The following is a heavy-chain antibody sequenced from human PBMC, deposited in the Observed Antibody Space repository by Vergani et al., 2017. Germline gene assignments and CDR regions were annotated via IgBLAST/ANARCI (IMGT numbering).Heavy chain of an antibody. D-gene: IGHD1-26*01. V-gene: IGHV1-69*04. Sequence: QFQLVQSGAEGKKPGSSVKVSCKASGGTFSSYAISWVRQAPGQGLEWMGRIIPILGIANYAKKFKGRVTITADKTTRTAYMELSSLRSEDSAVYYCAREPPSVSYYSHDSLDIWGQGTMVTVSS. CDR2: IIPILGIA. J-gene: IGHJ3*02. CDR1: GGTFSSYA. CDR3: AREPPSVSYYSHDSLDI.